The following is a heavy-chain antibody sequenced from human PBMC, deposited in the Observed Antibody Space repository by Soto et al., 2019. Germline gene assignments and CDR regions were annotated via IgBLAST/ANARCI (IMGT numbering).Heavy chain of an antibody. Sequence: ETMSLTCTVSVGSINTYYWSWIRQRPGKGLEWIGYVDYSGNSDSSPSLKSRVTISIATSKKQVSLKLNSVTAADTAVYYCARNWFSVAGRFHFDYWGQGIPVTSPQ. CDR3: ARNWFSVAGRFHFDY. V-gene: IGHV4-59*01. CDR1: VGSINTYY. J-gene: IGHJ4*02. D-gene: IGHD6-19*01. CDR2: VDYSGNS.